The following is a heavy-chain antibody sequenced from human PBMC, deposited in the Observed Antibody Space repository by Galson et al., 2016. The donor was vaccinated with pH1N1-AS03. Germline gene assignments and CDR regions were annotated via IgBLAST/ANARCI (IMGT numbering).Heavy chain of an antibody. CDR3: ARQDSSGYFHALDM. CDR2: INGEGSST. Sequence: LRLSCAASGFTFTTYWMHWVCQAPGRGLVWVSSINGEGSSTRGTDSVKGRFFISRDNAKNTVYLQMNSLRVEDTAVYYCARQDSSGYFHALDMWGQGTMVTVSS. CDR1: GFTFTTYW. D-gene: IGHD3-22*01. J-gene: IGHJ3*02. V-gene: IGHV3-74*01.